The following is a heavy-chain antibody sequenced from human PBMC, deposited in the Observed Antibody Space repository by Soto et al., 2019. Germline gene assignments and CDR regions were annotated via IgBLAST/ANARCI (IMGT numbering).Heavy chain of an antibody. J-gene: IGHJ5*02. Sequence: QVQLVQSGAEVKKPGSSVKVSCKASGGTFSSYAISWVRQAPGQGLEWMGGIIPIFGTSTYAQKFQGRVTITADESTSKAYMELSRLRSEDTAAYYCARSPPGYSSGSNWFDPWGQGTLVTVSS. CDR2: IIPIFGTS. V-gene: IGHV1-69*12. D-gene: IGHD6-19*01. CDR1: GGTFSSYA. CDR3: ARSPPGYSSGSNWFDP.